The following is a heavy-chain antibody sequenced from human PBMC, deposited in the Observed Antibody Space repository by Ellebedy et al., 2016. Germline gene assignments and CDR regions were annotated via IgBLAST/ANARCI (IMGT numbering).Heavy chain of an antibody. J-gene: IGHJ5*02. D-gene: IGHD6-6*01. CDR1: GYTFTSYG. CDR3: ARDFLALDSSSSSWFNP. Sequence: ASVKVSCXASGYTFTSYGINWVRQATGQGLEWMGWMNPNSGNTGYAQKFQGRVTMTRNTSISTAYMELSSLRSEDTAVYYCARDFLALDSSSSSWFNPWGQGTLVTVSS. CDR2: MNPNSGNT. V-gene: IGHV1-8*02.